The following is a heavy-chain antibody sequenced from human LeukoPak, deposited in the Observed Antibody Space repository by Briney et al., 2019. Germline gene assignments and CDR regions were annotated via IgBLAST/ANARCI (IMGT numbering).Heavy chain of an antibody. CDR2: INPSGGST. J-gene: IGHJ4*01. CDR3: ARSMQLGLYYFDY. Sequence: ASVKVSYKASGYTFTSYYMHWVRQAPGQGLGWVGIINPSGGSTSYAQKFQGRVTMTRDMSTSTVYMELSSLRSEDMAVYYCARSMQLGLYYFDYWGQGTLVTVSS. D-gene: IGHD6-6*01. CDR1: GYTFTSYY. V-gene: IGHV1-46*01.